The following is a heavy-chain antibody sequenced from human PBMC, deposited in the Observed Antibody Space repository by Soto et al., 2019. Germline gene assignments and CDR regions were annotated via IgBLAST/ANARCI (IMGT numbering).Heavy chain of an antibody. D-gene: IGHD2-21*01. V-gene: IGHV3-49*04. CDR1: FTIGGFA. J-gene: IGHJ4*02. Sequence: FTIGGFAMRRVRITTRKRLGLVGFIRRTAYYGTTEYAASVRGRCTISRDDSRSIAYLQMNRLESEDTAVYFCTRAPVVVEDASTKFDYWRQGTPVTVTS. CDR2: IRRTAYYGTT. CDR3: TRAPVVVEDASTKFDY.